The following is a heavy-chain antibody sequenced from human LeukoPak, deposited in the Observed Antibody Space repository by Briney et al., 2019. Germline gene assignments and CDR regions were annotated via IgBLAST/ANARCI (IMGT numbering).Heavy chain of an antibody. CDR3: AREVVSSPSYFDS. Sequence: GGSLRLSCAASGFTVSSSYMYWVRQAPGKGLEWVSFFYRGDSTYYAESVRGRFTISRDNSKNTLYLLMNSLIPEDAAVYYCAREVVSSPSYFDSWGQGTLVTVSS. CDR2: FYRGDST. V-gene: IGHV3-53*01. CDR1: GFTVSSSY. D-gene: IGHD2-15*01. J-gene: IGHJ4*02.